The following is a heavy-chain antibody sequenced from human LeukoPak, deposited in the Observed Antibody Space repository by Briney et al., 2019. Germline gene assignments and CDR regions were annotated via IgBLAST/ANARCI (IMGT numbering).Heavy chain of an antibody. CDR3: APQPFNYDYVFGDY. Sequence: PGGSLRLSCAASGFTFSSYAMSWVRQAPGKGLEWVSAISGSGGSTYYADSVKGRFTISRDNSKNTLYLQMNSLRAEDTAVYYCAPQPFNYDYVFGDYWGQGTLVTVSS. V-gene: IGHV3-23*01. J-gene: IGHJ4*02. D-gene: IGHD3-16*01. CDR1: GFTFSSYA. CDR2: ISGSGGST.